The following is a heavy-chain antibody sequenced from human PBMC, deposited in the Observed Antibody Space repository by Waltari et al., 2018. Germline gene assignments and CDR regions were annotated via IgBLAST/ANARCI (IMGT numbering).Heavy chain of an antibody. D-gene: IGHD3-16*01. CDR3: ARGWGTVSASKGTPPNGFDP. CDR2: IFYMGST. V-gene: IGHV4-39*07. CDR1: GGSISNRDYY. J-gene: IGHJ5*02. Sequence: QLQLQESGPGLVKPSETLSLTCIVSGGSISNRDYYWGWIRQPPGMGLEWIGSIFYMGSTYLNPALKSRVSMSVDTSNNHFSLKLHSVTAADTAMYFCARGWGTVSASKGTPPNGFDPWGQGTLVTVSS.